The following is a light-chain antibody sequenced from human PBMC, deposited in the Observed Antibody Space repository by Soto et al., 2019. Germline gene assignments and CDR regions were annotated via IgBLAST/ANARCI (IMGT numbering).Light chain of an antibody. CDR1: SSDVGSYNL. J-gene: IGLJ1*01. CDR3: CSYAGSSTYV. CDR2: EGS. Sequence: QSALTQPASVSGSPGQSITISCTGTSSDVGSYNLVSWYQQHPGKAPKVMIYEGSKRPSGVSNRFSGSKSGNMASLTISGLQAGDEADYYCCSYAGSSTYVFGTGTKLTVL. V-gene: IGLV2-23*01.